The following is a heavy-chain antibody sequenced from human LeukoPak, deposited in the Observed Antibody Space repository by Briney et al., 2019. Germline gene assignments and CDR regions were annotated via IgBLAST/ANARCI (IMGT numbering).Heavy chain of an antibody. CDR2: ISWNSGSI. CDR1: GFTFDDYA. V-gene: IGHV3-9*01. J-gene: IGHJ3*02. CDR3: ARRRGSYRDAFDI. D-gene: IGHD1-26*01. Sequence: GGSLRLSCAASGFTFDDYAMHWVRQAPGKGLEWVSGISWNSGSIGYVDSVKGRFTISRDSAKNSLYLQMNSLRAEDTAVYYCARRRGSYRDAFDIWGQGTMVTVSS.